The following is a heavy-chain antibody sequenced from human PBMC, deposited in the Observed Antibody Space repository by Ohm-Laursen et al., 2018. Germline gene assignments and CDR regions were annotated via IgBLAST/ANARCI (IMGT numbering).Heavy chain of an antibody. Sequence: TLSLTCTVSGGSISSYYWSWIRQPAGKGLEWIGYIYYSGTTNYNPSLKSRVTISLNTSKNQFSLKLSSVTAADTAVYYCARRGHAFDIWGQGTMVTVSS. V-gene: IGHV4-59*01. J-gene: IGHJ3*02. CDR1: GGSISSYY. CDR3: ARRGHAFDI. CDR2: IYYSGTT.